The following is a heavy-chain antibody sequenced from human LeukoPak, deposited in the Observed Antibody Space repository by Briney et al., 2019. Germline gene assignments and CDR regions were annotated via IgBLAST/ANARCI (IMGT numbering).Heavy chain of an antibody. CDR1: GGSISSHY. CDR2: IYYSGST. V-gene: IGHV4-59*11. D-gene: IGHD3-3*01. CDR3: ARELRFLPYYYYYMDV. J-gene: IGHJ6*03. Sequence: PSETLSLTCTVSGGSISSHYWSRIRQPPGKGLEWIGYIYYSGSTNYNPSLKSRVTISVDTSKNQFSLKLSSVTAADTAVYYCARELRFLPYYYYYMDVWGKGTTVTVSS.